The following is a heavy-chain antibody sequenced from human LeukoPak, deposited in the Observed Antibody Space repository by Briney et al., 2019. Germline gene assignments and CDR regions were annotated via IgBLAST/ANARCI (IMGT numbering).Heavy chain of an antibody. V-gene: IGHV4-34*01. CDR2: INHSGST. CDR1: GGSFSGYY. Sequence: SETLSLTCAVYGGSFSGYYWSWIRKPPGKGLEWLGEINHSGSTNYNPSLKSRVTISVDTSKNQFSLKLSSVTAADTAVYYCARGGYYSKISYFDYWGQGTLVTVSS. CDR3: ARGGYYSKISYFDY. D-gene: IGHD3-22*01. J-gene: IGHJ4*02.